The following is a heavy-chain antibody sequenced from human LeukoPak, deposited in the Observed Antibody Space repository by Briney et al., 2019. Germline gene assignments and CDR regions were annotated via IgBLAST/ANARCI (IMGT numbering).Heavy chain of an antibody. CDR2: IIEGGDVK. CDR3: ARVGKNGWDFDH. CDR1: GFTFSNYN. J-gene: IGHJ4*02. D-gene: IGHD6-19*01. Sequence: PGGSLRLSCAASGFTFSNYNMNWVRQAPGKGLAWVANIIEGGDVKYYVDSVKGRFTISRDNTKNSLYLQMTSLRADDTAVYYCARVGKNGWDFDHWGQGTLVTVSS. V-gene: IGHV3-7*01.